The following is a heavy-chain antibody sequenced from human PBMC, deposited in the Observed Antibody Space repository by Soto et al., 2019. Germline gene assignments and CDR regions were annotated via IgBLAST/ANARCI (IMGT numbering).Heavy chain of an antibody. V-gene: IGHV3-30*18. CDR3: AKDLGPPRIYYPSWFDP. CDR1: VFTFSDFG. J-gene: IGHJ5*02. D-gene: IGHD3-10*01. CDR2: ISYDGRNK. Sequence: PGGSLRLSCVASVFTFSDFGMEWVRQAPGKGLEWVAFISYDGRNKNYADSAKGRFIISRDKSKNTVYLQMNSLRPEDTAMYYCAKDLGPPRIYYPSWFDPWGQGTLVTVSS.